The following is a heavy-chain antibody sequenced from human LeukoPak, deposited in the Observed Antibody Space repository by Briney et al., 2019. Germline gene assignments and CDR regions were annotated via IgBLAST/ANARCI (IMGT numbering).Heavy chain of an antibody. D-gene: IGHD3-10*01. CDR1: GFTFSSYW. J-gene: IGHJ4*02. CDR2: IKQDGSEK. V-gene: IGHV3-7*01. CDR3: AKDGGRGSGAFDY. Sequence: GGSLRLSCAASGFTFSSYWMSWVRQAPGKGLEWVANIKQDGSEKYYVDSVKGRFTISRDNAKNTLYLQMNSLRAEDTAVYYCAKDGGRGSGAFDYWGQGTLVTVSS.